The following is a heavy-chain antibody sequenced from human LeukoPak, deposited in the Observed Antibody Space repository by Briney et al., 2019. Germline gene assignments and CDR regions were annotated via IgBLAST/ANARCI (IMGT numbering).Heavy chain of an antibody. V-gene: IGHV4-59*08. D-gene: IGHD3-16*02. J-gene: IGHJ4*02. Sequence: SETLSLTCTVSGGSISSYYWSWIRQPPGKGLEWIGYIYYSGSTDYNPSLRSRVTISADTSKNQFSLKLSSVTAADTAVYYCARHGGDYVWGSYRLSFDYWGQGTLVTVSS. CDR3: ARHGGDYVWGSYRLSFDY. CDR2: IYYSGST. CDR1: GGSISSYY.